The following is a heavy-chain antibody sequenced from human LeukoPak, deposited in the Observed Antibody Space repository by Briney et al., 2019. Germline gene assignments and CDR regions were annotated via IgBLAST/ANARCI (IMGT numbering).Heavy chain of an antibody. J-gene: IGHJ4*02. CDR1: GYTFTEYY. CDR3: ARGQSLNDY. V-gene: IGHV1-2*02. CDR2: INPNSGGA. Sequence: GASVKVSCKASGYTFTEYYMHWVRQAPGQGLECMGWINPNSGGANYAENFQGRVTMTRDTSISTAYMELSILRYDDTALYYCARGQSLNDYWGQGTLVTVSS.